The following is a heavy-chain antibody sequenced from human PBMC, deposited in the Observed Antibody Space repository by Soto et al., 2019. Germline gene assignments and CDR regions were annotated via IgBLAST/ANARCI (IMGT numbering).Heavy chain of an antibody. CDR1: GYTFTSNA. Sequence: QVHLVQSGAEVKKPGASVKVSCRSSGYTFTSNAIHWVRQALGQSLEWMGWVNAGNGYTKYLQNFQGRVTISSDTSASTAYMELNSLRSEDTAVYYCARGAHTYGYVFDYWGQGTLVTVSS. CDR3: ARGAHTYGYVFDY. D-gene: IGHD5-18*01. J-gene: IGHJ4*02. V-gene: IGHV1-3*01. CDR2: VNAGNGYT.